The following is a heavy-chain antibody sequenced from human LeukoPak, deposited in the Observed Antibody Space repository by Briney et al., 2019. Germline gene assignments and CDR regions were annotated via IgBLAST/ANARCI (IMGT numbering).Heavy chain of an antibody. Sequence: PSVKVSCKASGYTFTGYYMHWVRQAPGQGLEWMGWINPNSGGTNYAQQFQGRVTMTRDTSISTAYMELSRLRSDDTAVYYCARERIREYSSGWYNWFDPWGQGTLLTVSS. CDR1: GYTFTGYY. CDR3: ARERIREYSSGWYNWFDP. CDR2: INPNSGGT. V-gene: IGHV1-2*02. J-gene: IGHJ5*02. D-gene: IGHD6-19*01.